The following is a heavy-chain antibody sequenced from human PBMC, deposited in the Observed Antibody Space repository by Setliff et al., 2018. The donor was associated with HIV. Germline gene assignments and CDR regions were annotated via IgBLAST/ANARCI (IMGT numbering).Heavy chain of an antibody. J-gene: IGHJ4*02. CDR2: ISPYNGNT. D-gene: IGHD3-22*01. CDR3: ARDRIPSKWLLESDY. V-gene: IGHV1-18*01. Sequence: GASVKVSCKASGYTFTNFGITWVRQAPGQGLEWVGWISPYNGNTNYAPELHGRVTMTTDTSTSTASLELRSLRSDDTAVYYCARDRIPSKWLLESDYWGQGTLVTVSS. CDR1: GYTFTNFG.